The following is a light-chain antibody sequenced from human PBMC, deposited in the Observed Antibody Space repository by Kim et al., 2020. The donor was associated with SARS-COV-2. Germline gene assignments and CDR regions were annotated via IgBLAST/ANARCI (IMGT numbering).Light chain of an antibody. V-gene: IGLV4-69*01. J-gene: IGLJ3*02. CDR1: SGHSNNA. CDR2: VNSDGSH. Sequence: QLVLTQSPSASASLGASVKLTCTLTSGHSNNAIAWHQQQPEEGPRFLMRVNSDGSHIKGYGIPDRFSGSSSGTERYLTISSLQSEDEADYYCHTFAAGVRVFGGGTQLTVL. CDR3: HTFAAGVRV.